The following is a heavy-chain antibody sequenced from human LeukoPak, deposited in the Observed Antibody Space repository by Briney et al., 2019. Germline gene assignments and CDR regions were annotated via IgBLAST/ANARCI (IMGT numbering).Heavy chain of an antibody. D-gene: IGHD1-26*01. CDR1: GGSISGHY. CDR2: IHYSGST. J-gene: IGHJ4*02. CDR3: AREVGATTGFDY. V-gene: IGHV4-59*11. Sequence: PSETLSLTCTVSGGSISGHYWSWIRQPPGKGLEWIGYIHYSGSTNYNPSLKSRVTISIDKSKNQFSLKLSSVTAADTAVYYCAREVGATTGFDYWGQGTLVTVSS.